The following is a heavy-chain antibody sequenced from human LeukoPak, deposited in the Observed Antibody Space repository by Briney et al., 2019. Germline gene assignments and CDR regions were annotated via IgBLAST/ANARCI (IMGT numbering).Heavy chain of an antibody. CDR2: IYHSGST. D-gene: IGHD6-13*01. CDR3: ARKWVQQQLGTWWFDP. V-gene: IGHV4-39*07. CDR1: GGSISSGSYY. Sequence: SETLSLTCTVSGGSISSGSYYWSWIRLPPGRGLEWIGSIYHSGSTNYNPSLKSRVTISVDTSKNQFSLKLSSVTAADTAVYYCARKWVQQQLGTWWFDPWGQGTLVTVSS. J-gene: IGHJ5*02.